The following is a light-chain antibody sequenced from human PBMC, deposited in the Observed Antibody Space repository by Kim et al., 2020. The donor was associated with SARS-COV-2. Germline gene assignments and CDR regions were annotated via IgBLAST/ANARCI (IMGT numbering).Light chain of an antibody. V-gene: IGKV3-11*01. J-gene: IGKJ4*01. Sequence: SLSPGESATPSCRASQSVNRNLAWYQQKPGQAPRLLIYDASNRATGIPARFSGSGSETDFTLTISSLEPEDFALYYCQQRSFLVTFGGGTKVDIK. CDR3: QQRSFLVT. CDR2: DAS. CDR1: QSVNRN.